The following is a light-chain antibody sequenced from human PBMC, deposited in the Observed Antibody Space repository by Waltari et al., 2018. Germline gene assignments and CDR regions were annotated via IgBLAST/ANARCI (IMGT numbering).Light chain of an antibody. CDR3: QQHSSWPST. Sequence: EIVLTQSPATVSLSPGERATLSCRASQSVSSDLAWYQQKPGQGPRLLIYDASTRATGIPARFSGSGSGTDFTLTISSLEPEDFAVYYCQQHSSWPSTFGQGTKVDVK. V-gene: IGKV3-11*01. CDR1: QSVSSD. CDR2: DAS. J-gene: IGKJ1*01.